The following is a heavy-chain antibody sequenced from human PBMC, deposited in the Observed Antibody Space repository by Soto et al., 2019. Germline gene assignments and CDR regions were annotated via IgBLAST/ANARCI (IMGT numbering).Heavy chain of an antibody. Sequence: ASVKVSCKVSGYTLTELSMHWVRQAPGKGLEWMGGFDPEDGETIYAQKFQGRVTMTEDTSTDTAYMELSSLRSEDTAVYYCATPPLSSGWYSYYGMDVWGQGTTVTAP. D-gene: IGHD6-19*01. J-gene: IGHJ6*02. CDR1: GYTLTELS. CDR2: FDPEDGET. CDR3: ATPPLSSGWYSYYGMDV. V-gene: IGHV1-24*01.